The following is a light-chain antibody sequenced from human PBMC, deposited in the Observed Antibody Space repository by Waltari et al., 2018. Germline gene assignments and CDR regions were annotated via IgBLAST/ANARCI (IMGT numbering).Light chain of an antibody. J-gene: IGKJ4*01. Sequence: DIQMTQSPSTLSASVGDRVTITCRASQSIDSSLAWYQQKPGKAPKVVIYEASSLESGVPSRFSGSGSGTEFTLTISSLQPDDFATYYCQQCNSYLLTFGGGTKVEIK. CDR1: QSIDSS. V-gene: IGKV1-5*03. CDR3: QQCNSYLLT. CDR2: EAS.